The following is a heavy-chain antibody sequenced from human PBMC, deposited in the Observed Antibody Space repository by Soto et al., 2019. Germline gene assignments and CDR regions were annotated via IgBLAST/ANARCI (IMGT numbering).Heavy chain of an antibody. CDR2: IRSKAYGGTT. CDR1: GFTFGDYA. D-gene: IGHD3-22*01. CDR3: TFSGDYDSADYGMDV. Sequence: SLRLSCTSSGFTFGDYAMSWFRQAPGKGLEWVGFIRSKAYGGTTEYAASVKGRFTISRDDSKSIAYLQMNSLKTEDTAVYYCTFSGDYDSADYGMDVWGQGTTVTVSS. J-gene: IGHJ6*02. V-gene: IGHV3-49*03.